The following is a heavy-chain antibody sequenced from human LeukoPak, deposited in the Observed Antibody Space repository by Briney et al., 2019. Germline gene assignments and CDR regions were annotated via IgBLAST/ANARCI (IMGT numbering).Heavy chain of an antibody. V-gene: IGHV3-23*01. CDR1: GFTFSNAW. CDR2: ISDSADST. J-gene: IGHJ4*02. CDR3: AKVIRGANTWDS. D-gene: IGHD3-10*01. Sequence: GGSNRLSCAASGFTFSNAWMSCVRQAPGKGLEWVSAISDSADSTFYADAVKGRFTISRDNSKNTLYLQMNSLRVEDTAVYYCAKVIRGANTWDSWGQGTLVTVSS.